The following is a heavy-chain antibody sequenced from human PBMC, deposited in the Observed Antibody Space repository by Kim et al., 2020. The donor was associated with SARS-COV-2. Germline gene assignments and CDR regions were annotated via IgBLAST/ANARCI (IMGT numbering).Heavy chain of an antibody. CDR3: AGRYSSSWSGRWSIDY. D-gene: IGHD6-13*01. J-gene: IGHJ4*02. CDR1: GGSISSSSYY. V-gene: IGHV4-39*01. Sequence: SETLSLTCTVSGGSISSSSYYWGWIRQPPGKGLEWIGSIYYSGSTYYNPSLKSRVTISVDTSKNQFSLKLSSVTAADTAVYYCAGRYSSSWSGRWSIDYWGQGTLVTVSS. CDR2: IYYSGST.